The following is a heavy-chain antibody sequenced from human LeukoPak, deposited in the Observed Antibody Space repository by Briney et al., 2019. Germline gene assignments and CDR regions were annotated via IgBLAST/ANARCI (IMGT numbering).Heavy chain of an antibody. CDR2: INPNTGGT. D-gene: IGHD2-2*01. CDR3: ARDPPAYPCTTTRCYPEVDY. V-gene: IGHV1-2*02. Sequence: VASVKVSCKASGYTFSGNFIHRVRQAPGLGLEGMGWINPNTGGTNSAEKFQGRVTLTRDTSLTTAYMELTSLRSHDTAVYYCARDPPAYPCTTTRCYPEVDYWGQGTLVTVSS. J-gene: IGHJ4*02. CDR1: GYTFSGNF.